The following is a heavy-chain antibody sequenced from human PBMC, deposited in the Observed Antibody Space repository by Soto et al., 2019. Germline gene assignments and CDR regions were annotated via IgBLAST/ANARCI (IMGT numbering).Heavy chain of an antibody. D-gene: IGHD2-15*01. V-gene: IGHV4-59*01. CDR3: ARSRGSTRSFDY. CDR1: GGSISTYW. CDR2: IYYSGST. Sequence: SETLSLTCTVSGGSISTYWWSWIRQPPRKGLEWIGYIYYSGSTNYNPSLKSRVTISADTSKNQFSLKLTSVTAAGTAVYYCARSRGSTRSFDYWGQGTLVTVSS. J-gene: IGHJ4*02.